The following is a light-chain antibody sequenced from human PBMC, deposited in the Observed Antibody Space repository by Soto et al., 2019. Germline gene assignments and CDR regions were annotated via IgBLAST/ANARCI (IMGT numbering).Light chain of an antibody. Sequence: QAVVTQEPSLTVSPGGAVTLTCGSSTGAVTSGHYPYWFQQKPGQAPRTLIYDTSIKHSWTPARFSGSLLGGKAALTLSGAQPEDETEYHCFLSYPGTWVFGGGTKLTVL. CDR1: TGAVTSGHY. J-gene: IGLJ3*02. CDR3: FLSYPGTWV. V-gene: IGLV7-46*01. CDR2: DTS.